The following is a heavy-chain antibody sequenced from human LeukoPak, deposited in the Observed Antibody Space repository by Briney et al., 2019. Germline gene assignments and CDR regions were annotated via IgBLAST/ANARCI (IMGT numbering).Heavy chain of an antibody. D-gene: IGHD5-18*01. CDR2: ISYSGST. Sequence: SETLSLTCTVSGGSISSSAYYWGWIRQPPGKGLEWIGTISYSGSTYYNPSLKSRVTISVDTSKKQFSLKMNSVTAADTAVYYCVRILMGYTYGSPDANYYYGMDVWGQGTTVSVSS. J-gene: IGHJ6*02. CDR1: GGSISSSAYY. V-gene: IGHV4-39*07. CDR3: VRILMGYTYGSPDANYYYGMDV.